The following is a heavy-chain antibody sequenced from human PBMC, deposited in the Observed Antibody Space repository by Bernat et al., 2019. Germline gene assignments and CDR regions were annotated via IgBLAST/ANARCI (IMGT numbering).Heavy chain of an antibody. J-gene: IGHJ4*02. CDR1: GYSFTSYW. D-gene: IGHD6-19*01. CDR3: ARQTFSSGWYGGYDY. CDR2: IYPGDSDT. V-gene: IGHV5-51*01. Sequence: EVQLVQSGAEVKKPGESLKISCKGSGYSFTSYWIGWVRQLPGKGLEWMGIIYPGDSDTRYSPSFQGQVTITADKSISTAYLQWSSLKASDTAMYYCARQTFSSGWYGGYDYWGQGTLVTVSS.